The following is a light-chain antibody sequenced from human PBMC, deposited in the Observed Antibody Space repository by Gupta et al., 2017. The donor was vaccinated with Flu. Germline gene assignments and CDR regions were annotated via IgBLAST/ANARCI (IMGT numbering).Light chain of an antibody. J-gene: IGKJ5*01. Sequence: PSTLSASVGDRVTITCRASQNINHWLAWYQQKPGQDPKLLISKASSLESGVPSRFSGSGSGIDFTLTISSLQPDDFATYYCQQDNNCPITFGQGTRVEIK. CDR2: KAS. CDR3: QQDNNCPIT. CDR1: QNINHW. V-gene: IGKV1-5*03.